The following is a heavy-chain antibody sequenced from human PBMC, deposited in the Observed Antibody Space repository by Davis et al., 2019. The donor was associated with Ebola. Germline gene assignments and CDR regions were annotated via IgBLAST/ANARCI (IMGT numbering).Heavy chain of an antibody. Sequence: PSETLSLTCTVSGGSISSHYWSWIRQPPGKGLEWIGYIYYSGSTNYNPSLKSRVTISVDTSKNQFSLKLSSVTAADTAVYYCARVVHGGAFDIWGQGTMVTVSS. CDR2: IYYSGST. J-gene: IGHJ3*02. D-gene: IGHD3-10*01. V-gene: IGHV4-59*11. CDR3: ARVVHGGAFDI. CDR1: GGSISSHY.